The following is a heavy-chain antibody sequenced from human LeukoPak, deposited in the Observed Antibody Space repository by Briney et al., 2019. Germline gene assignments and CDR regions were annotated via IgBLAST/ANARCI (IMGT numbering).Heavy chain of an antibody. Sequence: KPSETLSLTRTVSGGSINGYSWTWIRQPPGKGLEWIGYMYYSGSTNYNPSLKSRVTISVDTSKNQFSLKLRSVTAADTAVYYCARAGQCGGDCYSLDYWGQGTLVTVSS. CDR1: GGSINGYS. CDR3: ARAGQCGGDCYSLDY. V-gene: IGHV4-59*01. CDR2: MYYSGST. J-gene: IGHJ4*02. D-gene: IGHD2-21*02.